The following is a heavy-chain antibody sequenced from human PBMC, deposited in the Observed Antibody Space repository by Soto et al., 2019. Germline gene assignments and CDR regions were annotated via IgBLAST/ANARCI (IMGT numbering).Heavy chain of an antibody. Sequence: LRLSCAASGFTFSSYGMHWVRQAPGKGLEWVAVISYDGSNKYYADSVKGRFTISRDNSKNTLYLQMNSLRAEDTAVYYCAKEAAGNYFDYWGQGTLVTVSS. D-gene: IGHD6-13*01. J-gene: IGHJ4*02. CDR1: GFTFSSYG. CDR2: ISYDGSNK. V-gene: IGHV3-30*18. CDR3: AKEAAGNYFDY.